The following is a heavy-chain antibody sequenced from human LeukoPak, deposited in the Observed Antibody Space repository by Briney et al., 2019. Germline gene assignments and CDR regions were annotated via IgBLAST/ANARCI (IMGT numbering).Heavy chain of an antibody. CDR3: ATTFIAPYYFDY. V-gene: IGHV1-24*01. D-gene: IGHD3-16*02. CDR1: GYTLTGLS. CDR2: FDPEDGET. J-gene: IGHJ4*02. Sequence: ASVKVSCKVSGYTLTGLSMHLVRQAPGKALEWMGGFDPEDGETIYAQKFQGRVTMTEDTSTDTAYMELSSLRSEDTAVYYCATTFIAPYYFDYWGQGTLVTVSS.